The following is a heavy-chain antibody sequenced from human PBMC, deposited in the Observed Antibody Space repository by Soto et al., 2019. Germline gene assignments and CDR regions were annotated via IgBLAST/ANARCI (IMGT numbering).Heavy chain of an antibody. Sequence: QVQLVQSGAEVKEPGSAVKVSCKAPADSFSSYGISWVRQAPGQGLEWMGGIIPISGTTNYAEKFQGRVTITEDESTNTAYMELSSLRSEDTALYYCARVFPDGWVEPGVVRGYLDTWGRGTLVTVSS. V-gene: IGHV1-69*01. J-gene: IGHJ4*02. CDR3: ARVFPDGWVEPGVVRGYLDT. CDR1: ADSFSSYG. CDR2: IIPISGTT. D-gene: IGHD3-3*01.